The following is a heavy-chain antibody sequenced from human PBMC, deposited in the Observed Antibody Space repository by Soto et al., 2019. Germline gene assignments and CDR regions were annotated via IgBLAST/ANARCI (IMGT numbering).Heavy chain of an antibody. D-gene: IGHD2-15*01. Sequence: QVQLVQSGAEVKKPGASVKVSCKASGYTFTSYDINWVRQATGQGLEWMGWMNPNSGNTGYAQKFQGRVTMTRNTSISTAYRELSSLRSDDTAVYYCARLFCSGGSCYGVYFDYWGQGTLVTVSS. CDR1: GYTFTSYD. CDR2: MNPNSGNT. J-gene: IGHJ4*02. V-gene: IGHV1-8*01. CDR3: ARLFCSGGSCYGVYFDY.